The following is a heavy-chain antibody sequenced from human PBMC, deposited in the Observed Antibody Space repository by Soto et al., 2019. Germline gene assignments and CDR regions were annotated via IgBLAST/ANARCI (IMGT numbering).Heavy chain of an antibody. CDR2: IYPGDSDT. D-gene: IGHD3-22*01. CDR3: ARLCYYDSSGYYPWYFDY. CDR1: GYSFTSYW. Sequence: PGESLKISCKGSGYSFTSYWIGWVRQMPGKGLEWMGIIYPGDSDTRYSPSFQGQVTISADKSISTAYLQWSSLKASDTAMYYCARLCYYDSSGYYPWYFDYWGQGTLVTVPQ. J-gene: IGHJ4*02. V-gene: IGHV5-51*01.